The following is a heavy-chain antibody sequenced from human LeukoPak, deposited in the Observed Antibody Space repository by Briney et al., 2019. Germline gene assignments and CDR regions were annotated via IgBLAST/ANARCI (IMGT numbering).Heavy chain of an antibody. J-gene: IGHJ4*02. V-gene: IGHV4-59*01. D-gene: IGHD3-3*01. Sequence: SETLSLTCTVSGVSISRYYWSWVRQPPGKGLEWSGYMYYSGSTNYNPSLKSRVTISVDTSKNQFSLKLSSVTAADTAVYYCARIERFLEWLLLDYWGQGTLVTVSS. CDR1: GVSISRYY. CDR3: ARIERFLEWLLLDY. CDR2: MYYSGST.